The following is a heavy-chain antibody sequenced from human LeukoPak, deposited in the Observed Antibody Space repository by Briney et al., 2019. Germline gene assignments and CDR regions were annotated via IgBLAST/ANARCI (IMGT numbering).Heavy chain of an antibody. CDR1: GGSFSGYY. D-gene: IGHD6-13*01. V-gene: IGHV4-34*01. CDR2: INNSGST. Sequence: PSETLSLTYAVSGGSFSGYYWSLIRQPPGKGLEWVGEINNSGSTNYNPSLKSRVTISVDTSKNQISLKLSSVTAADTAVYYCARGRAAAGIDYWSQGTLVTVSS. J-gene: IGHJ4*02. CDR3: ARGRAAAGIDY.